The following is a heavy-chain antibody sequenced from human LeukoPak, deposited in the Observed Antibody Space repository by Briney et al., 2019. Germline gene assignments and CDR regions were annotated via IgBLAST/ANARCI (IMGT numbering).Heavy chain of an antibody. CDR2: IYYSGST. V-gene: IGHV4-31*03. CDR1: GGSISSGGYY. Sequence: SQTLSLTCTVSGGSISSGGYYWSWIRQHPGKGLEWIGYIYYSGSTYYNPPLKSRVTISVDTSKNQFSLKLSSVTAADTAVYYCARPYYDILTGYYDAFDIWGQGTMVTVSS. J-gene: IGHJ3*02. CDR3: ARPYYDILTGYYDAFDI. D-gene: IGHD3-9*01.